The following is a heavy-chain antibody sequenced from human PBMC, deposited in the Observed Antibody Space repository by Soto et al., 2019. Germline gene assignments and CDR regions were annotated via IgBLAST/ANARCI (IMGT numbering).Heavy chain of an antibody. Sequence: QVQLVESGGGVVQPGRSLRLSCAASGFTFSSYAMHWVRQAPGKGLEWVAVISYDGSNKYYADSVKGRFTISRDNSKNTLYLQMNGLGAEDTAVYYCARVAVEMATIHVFDYWGQGTLVTVSS. V-gene: IGHV3-30-3*01. J-gene: IGHJ4*02. CDR1: GFTFSSYA. CDR3: ARVAVEMATIHVFDY. D-gene: IGHD5-12*01. CDR2: ISYDGSNK.